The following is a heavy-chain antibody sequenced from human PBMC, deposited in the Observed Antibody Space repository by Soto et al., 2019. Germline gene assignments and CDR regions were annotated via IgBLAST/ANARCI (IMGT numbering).Heavy chain of an antibody. CDR3: ARGIQEGFDP. CDR1: GDSITNGDYY. J-gene: IGHJ5*02. D-gene: IGHD5-18*01. V-gene: IGHV4-30-4*01. Sequence: QVSLQESGPGLVKPSQTLSLTCFVSGDSITNGDYYWSWIRKHPGKDLEWIAYIYYNGITHYNPSLKSRVTISLDPPKNHFSLEMTSVTDSYTAVYCCARGIQEGFDPWGQGTLVTVSS. CDR2: IYYNGIT.